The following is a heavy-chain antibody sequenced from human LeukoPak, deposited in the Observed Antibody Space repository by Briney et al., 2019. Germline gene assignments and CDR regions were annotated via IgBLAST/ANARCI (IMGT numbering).Heavy chain of an antibody. CDR3: ATVTSTCTGGSCYHYYFDY. Sequence: PSETLSLTCTVSGGSISSSSAYWGWIRQPPGEGLEWIGSIYYSGTTYYNPSLKSRVTMSVDTSKNRFSLSLRSVTAADTAVYSCATVTSTCTGGSCYHYYFDYWGQGTLVTVSS. J-gene: IGHJ4*02. CDR1: GGSISSSSAY. D-gene: IGHD2-15*01. V-gene: IGHV4-39*01. CDR2: IYYSGTT.